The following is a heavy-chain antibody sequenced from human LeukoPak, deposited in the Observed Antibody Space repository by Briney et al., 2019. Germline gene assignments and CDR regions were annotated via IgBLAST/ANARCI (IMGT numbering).Heavy chain of an antibody. CDR1: GFTVSSNY. V-gene: IGHV3-53*01. CDR2: IYSGGNT. CDR3: ATLRWYNLDY. Sequence: AESLRLSCAASGFTVSSNYMSWVRQAPGKGLEWVSVIYSGGNTYYADAVKGRFTISRDNSKNTLYLQMNSLRAEDTAVYYCATLRWYNLDYWGQGTLVTVSS. D-gene: IGHD4-23*01. J-gene: IGHJ4*02.